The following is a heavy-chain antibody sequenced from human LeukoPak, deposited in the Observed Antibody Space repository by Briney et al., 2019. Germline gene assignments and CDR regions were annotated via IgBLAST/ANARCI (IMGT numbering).Heavy chain of an antibody. V-gene: IGHV3-21*01. J-gene: IGHJ4*02. CDR3: AREHSTVTRGDY. CDR1: GFTFSSYS. Sequence: PGGSLRLSCAASGFTFSSYSMNWVRQAPGKGLEWVSSISSSSSYIYYADSVKGRFTISRDNAKNSLYLQMNSLRAEDTAVYYCAREHSTVTRGDYWGQGTLVTVSS. D-gene: IGHD4-17*01. CDR2: ISSSSSYI.